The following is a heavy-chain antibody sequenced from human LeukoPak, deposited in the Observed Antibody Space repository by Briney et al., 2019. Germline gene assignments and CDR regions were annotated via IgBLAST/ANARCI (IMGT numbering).Heavy chain of an antibody. CDR1: GGSISSYY. V-gene: IGHV4-59*01. CDR3: AREGSYGSETYDAFDI. CDR2: IYYSGST. Sequence: SETLSLTCTVSGGSISSYYWSWIRQPPGKGLEWIGYIYYSGSTNYNPSLKSRVTISVDTSKNQFSLKLSSVTAADTAVYYCAREGSYGSETYDAFDIWGQGTMATVSS. J-gene: IGHJ3*02. D-gene: IGHD3-10*01.